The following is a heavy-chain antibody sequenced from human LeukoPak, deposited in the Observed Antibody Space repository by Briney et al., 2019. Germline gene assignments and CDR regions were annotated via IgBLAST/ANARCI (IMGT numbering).Heavy chain of an antibody. D-gene: IGHD3-9*01. CDR1: GFTFSNYS. CDR3: AKKASDWLSPYYYYYYMDV. CDR2: ISGSGGST. J-gene: IGHJ6*03. Sequence: PGGSLRLSCEASGFTFSNYSMNWVRQAPGKGLEWVSAISGSGGSTYYADSVKGRFTISRDNSKNTLYLQMNSLRAEDTAVYYCAKKASDWLSPYYYYYYMDVWGKGTTVTISS. V-gene: IGHV3-23*01.